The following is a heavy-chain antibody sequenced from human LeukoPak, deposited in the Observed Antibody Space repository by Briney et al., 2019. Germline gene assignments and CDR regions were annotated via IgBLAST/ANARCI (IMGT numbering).Heavy chain of an antibody. CDR3: AKRMGYDFGHFDY. J-gene: IGHJ4*02. CDR2: ISNSGGRT. D-gene: IGHD2/OR15-2a*01. Sequence: PGGSLRLSCAASGLTFSNYAVGWVRQAPGRGLEWVSAISNSGGRTYYADSVKDRFTISRDNSKNTLYLQMNSLRDDDAGVYYCAKRMGYDFGHFDYWGQGALVTVSS. V-gene: IGHV3-23*01. CDR1: GLTFSNYA.